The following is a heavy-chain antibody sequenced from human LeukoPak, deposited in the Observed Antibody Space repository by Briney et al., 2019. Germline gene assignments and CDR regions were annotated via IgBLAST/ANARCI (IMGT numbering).Heavy chain of an antibody. V-gene: IGHV5-10-1*01. CDR1: GYSFTSYW. CDR2: IDPSDSYT. CDR3: ARVPYGDYYFDY. J-gene: IGHJ4*02. Sequence: GESLKISCKGSGYSFTSYWISWVRQMPGKGLEWMGRIDPSDSYTNYSPSFQGHVTISADKSISTAYLQWSSLRAEDTAVYYCARVPYGDYYFDYWGQGTLVTVSS. D-gene: IGHD4-17*01.